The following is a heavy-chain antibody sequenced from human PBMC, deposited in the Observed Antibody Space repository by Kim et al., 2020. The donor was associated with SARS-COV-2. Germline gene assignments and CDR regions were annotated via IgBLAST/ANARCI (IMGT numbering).Heavy chain of an antibody. V-gene: IGHV4-39*01. D-gene: IGHD3-9*01. CDR1: GGSISSSSYY. CDR2: IYYSGST. J-gene: IGHJ5*02. CDR3: ARQLPEYYDILTGYYWFGWFDA. Sequence: SETLSLTCTVSGGSISSSSYYWVWIRQPPGKGLEWIGCIYYSGSTYYNPSLKSRVTISVDTSKNQFSLKLSSVTAADTAVYYCARQLPEYYDILTGYYWFGWFDAWGQGTLVTVSS.